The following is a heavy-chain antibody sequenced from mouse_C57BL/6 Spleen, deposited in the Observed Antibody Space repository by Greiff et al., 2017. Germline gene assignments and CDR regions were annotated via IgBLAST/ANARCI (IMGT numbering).Heavy chain of an antibody. D-gene: IGHD4-1*01. CDR1: GFTFSSYG. V-gene: IGHV5-6*01. J-gene: IGHJ1*03. Sequence: EVKVVESGGDLVKPGGSLKLSCAASGFTFSSYGMSWVRQTPDKRLEWVATISSGGSYTYYPDSVKGRFTISRDNAKNTLYLQMSSLKSEDTAMYYCARHGAGTGYFDVWGTGTTVTVAS. CDR3: ARHGAGTGYFDV. CDR2: ISSGGSYT.